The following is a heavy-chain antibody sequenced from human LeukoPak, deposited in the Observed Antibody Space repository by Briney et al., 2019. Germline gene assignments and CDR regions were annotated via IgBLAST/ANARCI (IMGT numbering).Heavy chain of an antibody. D-gene: IGHD5-24*01. V-gene: IGHV3-21*01. CDR1: GFTFSSYS. CDR2: ITSSSTYI. J-gene: IGHJ3*02. Sequence: GGSLRLSCVASGFTFSSYSMDWVRQAPGKGLEWVSSITSSSTYIYYADSVKGRFTTSRDNAKNTLYLQMNSLRAEDKAVYYCARWGGYNPFDIWGQGTVVTVSS. CDR3: ARWGGYNPFDI.